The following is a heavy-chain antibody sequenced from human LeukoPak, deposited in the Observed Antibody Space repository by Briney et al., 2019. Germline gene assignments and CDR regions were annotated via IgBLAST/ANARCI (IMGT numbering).Heavy chain of an antibody. J-gene: IGHJ4*02. CDR3: AKDSGYDLGTDY. CDR1: GFTFRTFE. Sequence: GGSLRLSCAAAGFTFRTFEMNWVRQAPGRGLEWISHITTSGTDTYYAESVKGRFTISRDNAKNSLYLQMNSLRAEDTAVYYCAKDSGYDLGTDYWGQGTLVTVSS. D-gene: IGHD5-12*01. V-gene: IGHV3-48*03. CDR2: ITTSGTDT.